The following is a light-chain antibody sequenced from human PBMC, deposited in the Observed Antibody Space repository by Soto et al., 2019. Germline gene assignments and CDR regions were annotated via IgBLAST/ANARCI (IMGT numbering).Light chain of an antibody. J-gene: IGLJ1*01. V-gene: IGLV2-23*01. CDR2: EGS. Sequence: QSVLTQPASVSGSPGQSITISCAGTSSDVGSYNLVSWYQNHPGKAPKLMIYEGSKRPSGVSNHFSGSKSGNTASLTISGLQAADEADYFCFSYAGSSTYVFGTGTKVTVL. CDR3: FSYAGSSTYV. CDR1: SSDVGSYNL.